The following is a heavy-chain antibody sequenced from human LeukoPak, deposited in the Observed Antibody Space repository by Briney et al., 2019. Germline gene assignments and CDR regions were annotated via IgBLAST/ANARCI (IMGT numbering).Heavy chain of an antibody. Sequence: GGSLRLSCAASGFTFSSCSMNWVRQAPGKGLEWVSSISSSSSYIYYADSVKGRFTISRDNAKNSLYLQMNSLRAEDTAVYYCARSTVPAAIRAPFDYWGQGTLVTVSS. J-gene: IGHJ4*02. CDR2: ISSSSSYI. D-gene: IGHD2-2*01. CDR3: ARSTVPAAIRAPFDY. V-gene: IGHV3-21*01. CDR1: GFTFSSCS.